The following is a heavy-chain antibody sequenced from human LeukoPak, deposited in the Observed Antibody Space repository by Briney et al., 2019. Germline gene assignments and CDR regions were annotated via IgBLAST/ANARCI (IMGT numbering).Heavy chain of an antibody. D-gene: IGHD3-10*01. CDR3: ARGYYYGSGSYYNLFDP. Sequence: SETLSLTCAVYGGSFSGYYWSWIRQPPGKGLEWIGEINHSGSTNYNPSLKSRVTISVDTSKNQFSLKLSSVTAADTAVYYCARGYYYGSGSYYNLFDPWGQGTLVTVSS. CDR2: INHSGST. J-gene: IGHJ5*02. CDR1: GGSFSGYY. V-gene: IGHV4-34*01.